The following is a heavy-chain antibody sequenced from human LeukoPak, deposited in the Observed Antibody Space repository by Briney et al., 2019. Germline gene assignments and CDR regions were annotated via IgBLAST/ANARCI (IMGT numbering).Heavy chain of an antibody. Sequence: SETLPLTCTVSGGSISSYYWSWVRQPAGKGLEWIGRIYTSGSTNYNPSLKSRVTMSVDTSKNQFSLKLSSVTAADAAVYYCAGASAAADPAEYFQHWGQGTLVTVSS. CDR3: AGASAAADPAEYFQH. CDR2: IYTSGST. V-gene: IGHV4-4*07. D-gene: IGHD6-13*01. J-gene: IGHJ1*01. CDR1: GGSISSYY.